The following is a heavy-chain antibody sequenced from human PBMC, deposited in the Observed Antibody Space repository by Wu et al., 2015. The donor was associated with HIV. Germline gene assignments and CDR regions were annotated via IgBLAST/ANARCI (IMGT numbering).Heavy chain of an antibody. CDR3: ARAPSGGQSYFDY. D-gene: IGHD2-15*01. CDR2: VSPYNGDT. J-gene: IGHJ4*02. V-gene: IGHV1-18*01. Sequence: QVQVVQSGGEVKKPGASVKVSCKVSGYIFNQYDLHWVRQAPGQRPEWMGWVSPYNGDTKYSEKFQGRVTMRKDTDTGTAYMELRSLRSDDTALYYCARAPSGGQSYFDYWGQGTLVSVSS. CDR1: GYIFNQYD.